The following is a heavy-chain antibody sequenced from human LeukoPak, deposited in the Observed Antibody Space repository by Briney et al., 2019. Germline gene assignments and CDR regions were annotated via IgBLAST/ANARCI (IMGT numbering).Heavy chain of an antibody. CDR2: IRGKPNSYAT. CDR3: AWGAAAPSEYFQH. V-gene: IGHV3-73*01. D-gene: IGHD6-13*01. Sequence: PGGSLRLSCAASGFTFTGSAMHWVRQASGKGLEWVGRIRGKPNSYATTYAASVRGRFTFSRDDSTNTAYLQMNSLRTEDTAVYYCAWGAAAPSEYFQHWGQGTLVTVSS. J-gene: IGHJ1*01. CDR1: GFTFTGSA.